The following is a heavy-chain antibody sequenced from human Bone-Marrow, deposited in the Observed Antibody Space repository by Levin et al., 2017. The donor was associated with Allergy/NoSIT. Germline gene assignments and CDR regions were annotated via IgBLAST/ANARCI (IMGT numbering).Heavy chain of an antibody. V-gene: IGHV1-69*13. CDR1: GGTFSSYA. Sequence: SVKVSCKVSGGTFSSYAISWVRQAPGQGLEWMGGIIPVFGTTNYAHKFQGRVTITADEFTTTAYMDLYSLSSEDTAVYYCARGSLPAAAFTWLDPWGQGRLVTVSA. CDR3: ARGSLPAAAFTWLDP. J-gene: IGHJ5*02. CDR2: IIPVFGTT. D-gene: IGHD6-13*01.